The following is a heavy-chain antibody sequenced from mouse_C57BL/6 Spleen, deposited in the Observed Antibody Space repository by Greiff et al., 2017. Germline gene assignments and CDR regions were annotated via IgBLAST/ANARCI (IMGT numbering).Heavy chain of an antibody. CDR1: GYSFTGYY. V-gene: IGHV1-42*01. CDR3: ARFYGSSPYAMDY. CDR2: INPSTGGT. D-gene: IGHD1-1*01. Sequence: VQLKESGPELVKPGASVKISCKASGYSFTGYYMNWVKQSPEKSLEWIGEINPSTGGTTYNQKFKAKATLTVDKSSSTAYMQLKSLTSEDSAVYYCARFYGSSPYAMDYWGQGTSVTVSS. J-gene: IGHJ4*01.